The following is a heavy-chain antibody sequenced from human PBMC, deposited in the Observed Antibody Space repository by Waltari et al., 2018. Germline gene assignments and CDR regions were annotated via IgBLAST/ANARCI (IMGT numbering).Heavy chain of an antibody. V-gene: IGHV3-7*03. CDR1: GFTFSSYW. CDR2: IKQDGSEK. J-gene: IGHJ2*01. CDR3: ARRPNCTNGVCYRFWYFDL. Sequence: EVQLVESGGGLVQPGGSLRLSCAASGFTFSSYWMSWVRQAPGKGLEWVANIKQDGSEKYYVDSVKGRFTISRDNAKNSLYLQMNSLRAEDTAVYYCARRPNCTNGVCYRFWYFDLWGRGTLVTVSS. D-gene: IGHD2-8*01.